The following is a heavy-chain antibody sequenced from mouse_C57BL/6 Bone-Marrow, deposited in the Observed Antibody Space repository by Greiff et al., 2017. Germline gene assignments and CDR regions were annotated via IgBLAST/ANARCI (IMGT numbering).Heavy chain of an antibody. CDR2: ISSGSSTI. CDR3: ASPGYRWYYAMDY. J-gene: IGHJ4*01. CDR1: GFTFSDYA. Sequence: EVKLVESGGGLVKPGGSLKLSCAASGFTFSDYAMHWVRQAPEKGLEWVAYISSGSSTIYYADTVKGRFTISRDNATNTLFLQMTSRRSEDKAMYYCASPGYRWYYAMDYWGQGTSVTVSS. D-gene: IGHD2-14*01. V-gene: IGHV5-17*01.